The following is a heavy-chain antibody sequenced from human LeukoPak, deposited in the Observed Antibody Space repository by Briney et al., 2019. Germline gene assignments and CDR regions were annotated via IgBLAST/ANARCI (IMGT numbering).Heavy chain of an antibody. V-gene: IGHV3-74*01. CDR1: GFTFSSYW. CDR3: ARDRDDFWSGSARNWFDP. Sequence: PGGSLRLSCTASGFTFSSYWMHWVRQAPGKGLVWVSRINSDGSSTSYADSVKGRFTISRDNAKNTLYLQMNSLRAEDTAVYYCARDRDDFWSGSARNWFDPWGQGTLVTVSS. J-gene: IGHJ5*02. D-gene: IGHD3-3*01. CDR2: INSDGSST.